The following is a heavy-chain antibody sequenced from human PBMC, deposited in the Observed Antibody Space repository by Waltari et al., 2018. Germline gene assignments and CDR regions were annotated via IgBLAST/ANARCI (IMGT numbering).Heavy chain of an antibody. J-gene: IGHJ4*02. CDR2: INPYSGGT. D-gene: IGHD2-2*01. CDR1: GSTFTGYY. CDR3: ATAPDAFQIIN. Sequence: QVQLVQSGAEVKKPGASVKVSCKTSGSTFTGYYMYWWRQAPGQGLEWMGWINPYSGGTAYAQKFQGRVTLTRDTSISTAYMELNRLISDDSAMYYCATAPDAFQIINWGQGTLVTVSS. V-gene: IGHV1-2*02.